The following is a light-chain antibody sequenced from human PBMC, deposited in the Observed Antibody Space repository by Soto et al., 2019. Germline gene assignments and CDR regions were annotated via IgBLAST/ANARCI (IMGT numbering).Light chain of an antibody. CDR3: TSYTTSSTVV. J-gene: IGLJ2*01. Sequence: QSALTQPASVSGSPGQSIAISCTGTSSDVGGYNYVSWYQQHPGKAPNLIIFDVTRRPSGVSDRFSGSKSGNTASLTMSGLQAEDEADYYCTSYTTSSTVVFGGGTKLTVL. V-gene: IGLV2-14*03. CDR2: DVT. CDR1: SSDVGGYNY.